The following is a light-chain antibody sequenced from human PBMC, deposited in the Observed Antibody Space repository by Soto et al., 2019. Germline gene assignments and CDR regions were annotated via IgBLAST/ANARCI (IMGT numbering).Light chain of an antibody. Sequence: IRMTPSPSSFSASTVDRVTITCRASQGISSYLAWYQQTPGKAPKLLIYAASTLQSGVPSRFSGSGSGTDFTLTISCLQSEDFATYYCQHYYSYPLTFGGGTKVDIK. CDR3: QHYYSYPLT. CDR1: QGISSY. V-gene: IGKV1-8*01. J-gene: IGKJ4*01. CDR2: AAS.